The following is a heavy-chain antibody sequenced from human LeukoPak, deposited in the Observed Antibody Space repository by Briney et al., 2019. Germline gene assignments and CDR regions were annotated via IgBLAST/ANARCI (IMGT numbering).Heavy chain of an antibody. J-gene: IGHJ5*02. Sequence: ASVKVTCKASGYSFTSYDINWVRQATGQGLEWMGWMNPNSGNTGYAQKFQGRVTMTRDTSITTAYMELSSLRSEDTAVYYCARDYGGNSGWFDPWGQGTLVTVAS. V-gene: IGHV1-8*01. CDR1: GYSFTSYD. CDR3: ARDYGGNSGWFDP. CDR2: MNPNSGNT. D-gene: IGHD4-23*01.